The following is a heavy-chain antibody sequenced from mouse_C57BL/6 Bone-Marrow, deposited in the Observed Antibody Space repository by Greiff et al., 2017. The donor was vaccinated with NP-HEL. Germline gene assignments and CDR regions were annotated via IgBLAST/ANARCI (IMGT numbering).Heavy chain of an antibody. CDR2: IYPRSGNT. CDR3: ARYYGSSYRFAY. CDR1: GYTFTSYG. Sequence: VQLQQSGAELARPGASVKLSCKASGYTFTSYGISWVKQRTGQGLEWIGEIYPRSGNTYYNEKFTGKATLTADKYYSTAYMELRSLTSEDSAFYCCARYYGSSYRFAYWGQGTLVTVSA. D-gene: IGHD1-1*01. V-gene: IGHV1-81*01. J-gene: IGHJ3*01.